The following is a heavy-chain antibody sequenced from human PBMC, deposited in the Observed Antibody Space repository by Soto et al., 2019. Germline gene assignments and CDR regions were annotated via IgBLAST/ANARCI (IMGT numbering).Heavy chain of an antibody. V-gene: IGHV3-21*01. J-gene: IGHJ1*01. CDR2: ISSSSSYI. Sequence: GSLRLSCAASGFTFSSYSMNWVRQAPGKGLEWVSSISSSSSYIYYADSVKGRFTISRDNAKNSLYLQMNSLRADDTAVYYCARYSYYDSSGYYYLGEYFQYWGQGTLVTVSS. CDR3: ARYSYYDSSGYYYLGEYFQY. D-gene: IGHD3-22*01. CDR1: GFTFSSYS.